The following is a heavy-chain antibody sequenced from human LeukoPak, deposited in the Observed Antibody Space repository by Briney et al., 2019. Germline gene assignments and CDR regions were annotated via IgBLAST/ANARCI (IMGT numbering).Heavy chain of an antibody. Sequence: GGSLRLSCAASGFTFSSYAMHWVRQAPGKGLEWVAVISYDGSNKYYADSVKGRFTISRDNSKNTLYLQMNSLRAEDTAVHYCAREEDIVVVPAAPPDYWGQGTLVTVSS. CDR1: GFTFSSYA. J-gene: IGHJ4*02. CDR2: ISYDGSNK. V-gene: IGHV3-30*04. D-gene: IGHD2-2*01. CDR3: AREEDIVVVPAAPPDY.